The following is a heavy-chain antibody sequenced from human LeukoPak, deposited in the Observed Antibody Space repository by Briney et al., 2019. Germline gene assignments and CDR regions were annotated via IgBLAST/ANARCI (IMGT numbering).Heavy chain of an antibody. Sequence: PGGSLRLSCAASGFTFSSYAMHWVRQAPGKGLEWVAVISYDGSNKYYADSVKGRFTISRDNSKNTLYLQMNSLRAEDTAVYYCARERASTTVVTISYYYYGMDVWGQGTTVTVSS. CDR1: GFTFSSYA. V-gene: IGHV3-30*04. J-gene: IGHJ6*02. D-gene: IGHD4-23*01. CDR2: ISYDGSNK. CDR3: ARERASTTVVTISYYYYGMDV.